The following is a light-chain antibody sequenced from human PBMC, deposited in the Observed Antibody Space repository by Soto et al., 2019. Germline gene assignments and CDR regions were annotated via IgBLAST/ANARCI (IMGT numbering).Light chain of an antibody. Sequence: EIVLTQSPGTLSLSPGERATLSCRASQKIRSDYLAWFQQRPGLAPRLLIYGASKRASGIPDRFTGCGSGTDFVLTINRLEPEDFAVYYCQQYGKPPPYTFGQGTKLEI. J-gene: IGKJ2*01. CDR3: QQYGKPPPYT. CDR1: QKIRSDY. V-gene: IGKV3-20*01. CDR2: GAS.